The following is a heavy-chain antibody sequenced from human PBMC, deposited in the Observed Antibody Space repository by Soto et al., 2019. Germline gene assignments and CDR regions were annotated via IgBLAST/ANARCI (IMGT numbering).Heavy chain of an antibody. D-gene: IGHD3-22*01. V-gene: IGHV2-5*01. CDR3: ANRRGSSGQIDY. CDR2: IYRNDAT. CDR1: GFSLSNSGVG. J-gene: IGHJ4*02. Sequence: QITLKESGPTLVKPTQTLTLTCTFSGFSLSNSGVGVGWISQPPGKALEWLALIYRNDATRYSPSLKTMLTITKHTSKNRVALTMTNIDPVHTPTYYCANRRGSSGQIDYWGQGTLVTVSS.